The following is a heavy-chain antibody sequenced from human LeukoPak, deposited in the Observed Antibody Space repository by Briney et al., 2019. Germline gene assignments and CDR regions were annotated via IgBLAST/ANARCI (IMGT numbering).Heavy chain of an antibody. CDR2: IRYDGSNK. J-gene: IGHJ6*03. CDR1: GFTFSSYG. V-gene: IGHV3-30*02. Sequence: GGSLRLSCAASGFTFSSYGMHWVRQAPGKGLEWVAFIRYDGSNKYYADSVKGRFTISRDNSKNTLSLQMNSLRAEDTAVYYCANGGRSGSRYYYYYYMDVWGKGTTVTVSS. CDR3: ANGGRSGSRYYYYYYMDV. D-gene: IGHD3-3*01.